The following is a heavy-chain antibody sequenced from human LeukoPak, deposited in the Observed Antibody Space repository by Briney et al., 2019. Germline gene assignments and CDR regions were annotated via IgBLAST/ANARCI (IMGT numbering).Heavy chain of an antibody. J-gene: IGHJ3*02. Sequence: ASVKVSCKASGGTFSSYAISWVRQAPGQGLELMGGIIPIFGTANYAQKFQGRVTITADESTSTAYMELSSLRSEDTAVYYCARERDYVWGSYNIDAFDIWGQGTMVTVSS. CDR2: IIPIFGTA. V-gene: IGHV1-69*13. CDR3: ARERDYVWGSYNIDAFDI. CDR1: GGTFSSYA. D-gene: IGHD3-16*01.